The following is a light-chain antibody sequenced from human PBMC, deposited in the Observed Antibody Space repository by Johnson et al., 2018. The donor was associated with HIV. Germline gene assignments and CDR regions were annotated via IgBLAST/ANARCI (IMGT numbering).Light chain of an antibody. J-gene: IGLJ1*01. V-gene: IGLV1-51*01. CDR3: GTWDSSLSAGF. Sequence: QSVLTQPPSVSAAPGQKVTISCSGSSSNIGNNYVSWYQQLPGTAPKLLIYDNNKRPSGIPDRFSGSKSGQSATLGITGLQTGDEADYYSGTWDSSLSAGFFGTGTKFTVL. CDR1: SSNIGNNY. CDR2: DNN.